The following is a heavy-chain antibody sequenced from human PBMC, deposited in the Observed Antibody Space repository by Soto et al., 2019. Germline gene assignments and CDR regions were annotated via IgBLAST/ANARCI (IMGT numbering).Heavy chain of an antibody. Sequence: QVQLQESGPGLVKPSQTLSLTCTVSGGSINSGNHYWNWIRQHPGKGLEWIGYISYSGSTSYNPYLRSRVTVSVDTSNNQFSLKLSSVTAADTAVFYCARLSITSNGGWFDPWGQGTLVTVSS. CDR2: ISYSGST. D-gene: IGHD1-20*01. V-gene: IGHV4-31*03. J-gene: IGHJ5*02. CDR3: ARLSITSNGGWFDP. CDR1: GGSINSGNHY.